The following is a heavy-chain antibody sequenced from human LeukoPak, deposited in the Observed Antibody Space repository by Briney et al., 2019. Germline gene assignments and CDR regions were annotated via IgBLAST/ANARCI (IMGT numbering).Heavy chain of an antibody. J-gene: IGHJ6*03. Sequence: GESLKISCKGSGYSFTSYWIGWVRPMPGKGLEWMGIIYPGDSDTRYSPSFQGQVTISADKSISTAYLQWSSLKASDTAMYYCARSPYSSGWYSWYYYYYMDVWGKGTTVTVSS. V-gene: IGHV5-51*01. CDR1: GYSFTSYW. CDR2: IYPGDSDT. D-gene: IGHD6-19*01. CDR3: ARSPYSSGWYSWYYYYYMDV.